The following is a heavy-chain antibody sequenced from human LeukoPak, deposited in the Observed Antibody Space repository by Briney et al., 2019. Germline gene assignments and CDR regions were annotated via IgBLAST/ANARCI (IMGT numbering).Heavy chain of an antibody. CDR2: INPSDGTT. CDR3: ARESTFRLPRNASDI. Sequence: ASVKVSCKASGYTFTIFHIHWVRQAPGQGLEWIGMINPSDGTTSYAEKFQGRVTMTSDRSTSTVAMDLSSLRSDDTAVYYCARESTFRLPRNASDIWGQGTMVTVSS. D-gene: IGHD5-12*01. J-gene: IGHJ3*02. V-gene: IGHV1-46*01. CDR1: GYTFTIFH.